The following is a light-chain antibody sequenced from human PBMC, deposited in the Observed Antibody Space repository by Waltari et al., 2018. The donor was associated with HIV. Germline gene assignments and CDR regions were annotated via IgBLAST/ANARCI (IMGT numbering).Light chain of an antibody. CDR1: SPNIGSNT. J-gene: IGLJ2*01. CDR2: NNN. Sequence: QSVLTQPPSASGTPGQRVTISCSGSSPNIGSNTVSWYQQLPGTAPKLLIYNNNERPAGGPDRFSGSTSGTSASLAISGLQSESEADYYCAAWDDSLNGVVFGGGTKLTVL. CDR3: AAWDDSLNGVV. V-gene: IGLV1-44*01.